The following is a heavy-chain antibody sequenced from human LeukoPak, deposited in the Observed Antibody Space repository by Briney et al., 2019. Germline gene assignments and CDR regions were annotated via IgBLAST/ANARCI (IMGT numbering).Heavy chain of an antibody. Sequence: ASVKVSCKASGYTFTSYGISWVRQAPGQGLEWMGWISAYNGNTNYAQKLQGRVTMTTDTSTSTAYMELRNLRSDDTAVYYCARDLGYCSGGGCYWGWFDPWGQGTLVTVSS. V-gene: IGHV1-18*01. J-gene: IGHJ5*02. D-gene: IGHD2-15*01. CDR2: ISAYNGNT. CDR1: GYTFTSYG. CDR3: ARDLGYCSGGGCYWGWFDP.